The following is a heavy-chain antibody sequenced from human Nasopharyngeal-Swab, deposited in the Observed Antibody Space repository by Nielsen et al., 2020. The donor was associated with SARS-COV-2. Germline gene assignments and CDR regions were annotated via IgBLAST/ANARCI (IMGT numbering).Heavy chain of an antibody. J-gene: IGHJ4*01. Sequence: GASLNISCAASGFTFSSSWMHWIRQDPGKGLVWVARMNSDGSTINYGDSVMGRFIISRDNAKNMLYLQMYSLRAEDTAVYYCATAGNYRFDNWGHGTLVTVSS. D-gene: IGHD3-16*02. CDR2: MNSDGSTI. CDR1: GFTFSSSW. V-gene: IGHV3-74*01. CDR3: ATAGNYRFDN.